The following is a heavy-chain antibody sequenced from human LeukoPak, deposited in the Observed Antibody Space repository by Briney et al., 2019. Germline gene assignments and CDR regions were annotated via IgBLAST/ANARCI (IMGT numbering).Heavy chain of an antibody. CDR1: GFTFSSYW. CDR3: ARDRTPNY. J-gene: IGHJ4*02. Sequence: GSLRLSCAASGFTFSSYWMSWVRQPPGKGLEWIGSIYYSGSTYYNPSLKSRVTISVDTSKNQFSLKLSSVTAADTAVYYCARDRTPNYWGQGTLVTVSS. CDR2: IYYSGST. D-gene: IGHD1-14*01. V-gene: IGHV4-39*07.